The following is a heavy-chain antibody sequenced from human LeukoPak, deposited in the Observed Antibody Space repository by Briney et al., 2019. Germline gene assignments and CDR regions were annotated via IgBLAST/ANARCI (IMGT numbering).Heavy chain of an antibody. CDR2: IYTSGST. J-gene: IGHJ4*02. Sequence: SETLSLTCTVSGGSISSYYWSWIRQPAGKGLEWIGRIYTSGSTYYNPSLKSRVTISVDTSKNQFSLKLSSVTAADTAVYYCASHKYNFWSGYGPSPDYWGQGTLVTVSS. V-gene: IGHV4-4*07. CDR3: ASHKYNFWSGYGPSPDY. D-gene: IGHD3-3*01. CDR1: GGSISSYY.